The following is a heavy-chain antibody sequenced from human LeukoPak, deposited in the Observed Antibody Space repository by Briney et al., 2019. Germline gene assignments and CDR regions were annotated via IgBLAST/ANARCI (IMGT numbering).Heavy chain of an antibody. Sequence: PSETLSLTCTFSGGSLSRYYWSWMRHPAGKGLEGIGRIYTSGSTNYNPSLQSRVSMSVDTSKNQFSLKLSSVTAADTAVYYCARGSSWTFDAFDIWGQGTMVTVSS. CDR3: ARGSSWTFDAFDI. CDR2: IYTSGST. J-gene: IGHJ3*02. V-gene: IGHV4-4*07. D-gene: IGHD6-13*01. CDR1: GGSLSRYY.